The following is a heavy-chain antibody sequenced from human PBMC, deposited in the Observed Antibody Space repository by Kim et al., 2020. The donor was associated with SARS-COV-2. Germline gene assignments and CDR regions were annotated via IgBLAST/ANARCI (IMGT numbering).Heavy chain of an antibody. V-gene: IGHV1-69*02. J-gene: IGHJ6*02. D-gene: IGHD6-25*01. CDR3: ARRLRAGYYGMDV. Sequence: YTRRVPGQVPLTADKSTSAAYMELSSLRSEDTAVYYCARRLRAGYYGMDVWGQGTTVTVSS.